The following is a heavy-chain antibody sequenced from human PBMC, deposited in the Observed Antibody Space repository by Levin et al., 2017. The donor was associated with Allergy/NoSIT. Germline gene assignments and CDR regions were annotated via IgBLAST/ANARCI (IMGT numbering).Heavy chain of an antibody. V-gene: IGHV4-39*07. CDR1: GGSISSSSYY. CDR3: ARVFLYYDSSGYYLGDAFDI. J-gene: IGHJ3*02. CDR2: IYYSGST. D-gene: IGHD3-22*01. Sequence: PSETLSLTCTVSGGSISSSSYYWGWLRQPPGKGLEWIGSIYYSGSTYYNPSLKSRVTISVDTSKNQFSLKLSSVTAADTAVYYCARVFLYYDSSGYYLGDAFDIWGQGTMVTVSS.